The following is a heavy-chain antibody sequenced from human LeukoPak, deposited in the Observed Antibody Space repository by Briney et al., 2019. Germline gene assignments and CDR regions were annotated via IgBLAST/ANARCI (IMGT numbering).Heavy chain of an antibody. J-gene: IGHJ6*03. Sequence: GGSLRLSCAASGFTFSSYWMSWVRQAPGKGLEWVANIKQDGSEKYYVDSVKGRFTISRDNAKNSLYLQMNSLRAEDTAVYYCARKSDSSGYYYFYYYYMDVWGKGTTVTISS. V-gene: IGHV3-7*01. CDR2: IKQDGSEK. CDR3: ARKSDSSGYYYFYYYYMDV. D-gene: IGHD3-22*01. CDR1: GFTFSSYW.